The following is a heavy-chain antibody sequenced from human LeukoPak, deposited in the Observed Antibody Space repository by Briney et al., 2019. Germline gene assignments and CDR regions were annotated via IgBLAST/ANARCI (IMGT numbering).Heavy chain of an antibody. V-gene: IGHV3-11*01. Sequence: GGSLRLSCAASGFTFSDYYMSWIRQAPGKGLEWVSYISSSGSTIYYADSVKGRFTISRDNAKNSLYLQMNSLRAEDTAVYYCATTVTTLMWLYYFDYWGQGTLVTVSS. CDR3: ATTVTTLMWLYYFDY. J-gene: IGHJ4*02. D-gene: IGHD4-17*01. CDR1: GFTFSDYY. CDR2: ISSSGSTI.